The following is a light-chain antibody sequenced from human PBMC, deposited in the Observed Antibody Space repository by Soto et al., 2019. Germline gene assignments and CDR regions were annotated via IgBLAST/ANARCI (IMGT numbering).Light chain of an antibody. J-gene: IGKJ4*02. CDR3: KQSRSFPLT. Sequence: DIQVTESPSTMSGAVGDRVTITCRASQTISSWLAWYQQKPGKAPKLLIYRASTLKSGLPSRFSGGGSGTDFSLTISSLQPEDFATYYCKQSRSFPLTFGGGTKVDI. V-gene: IGKV1-5*03. CDR1: QTISSW. CDR2: RAS.